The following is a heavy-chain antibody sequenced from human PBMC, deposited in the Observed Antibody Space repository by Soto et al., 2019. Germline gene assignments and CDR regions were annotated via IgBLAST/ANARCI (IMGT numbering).Heavy chain of an antibody. V-gene: IGHV3-23*01. Sequence: EVQLLESGGGLVQPGGSLRLSCAASGFTFSSYAMSWVRQAPGTGLAWVSAISGSGGSTYYADFVKGRFTISRDNSKYSLYLHMNRLRAEDTDVYYGAKAPYSSSWYQNLVWFDPWGQGTLVTVSS. CDR3: AKAPYSSSWYQNLVWFDP. CDR2: ISGSGGST. J-gene: IGHJ5*02. CDR1: GFTFSSYA. D-gene: IGHD6-13*01.